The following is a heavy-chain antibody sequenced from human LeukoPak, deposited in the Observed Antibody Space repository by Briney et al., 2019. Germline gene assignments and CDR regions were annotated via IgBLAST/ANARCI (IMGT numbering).Heavy chain of an antibody. CDR3: ASYDFDGPFDY. V-gene: IGHV4-59*01. J-gene: IGHJ4*02. CDR2: IYYSGTT. CDR1: SGSISSYY. D-gene: IGHD3/OR15-3a*01. Sequence: PSETLSLTYTVSSGSISSYYWNWIRQPPGKGLEWIGYIYYSGTTNYNPSLKSRVTMSVDTSKNQFSLNLSSVTAADTAVYYCASYDFDGPFDYWGQGTLVTVSS.